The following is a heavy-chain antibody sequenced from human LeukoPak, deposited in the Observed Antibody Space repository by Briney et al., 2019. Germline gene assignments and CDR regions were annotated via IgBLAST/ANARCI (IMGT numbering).Heavy chain of an antibody. D-gene: IGHD6-13*01. V-gene: IGHV1-18*01. CDR2: ISAYNGST. CDR3: ARAVGGAAAGRGNWFDP. CDR1: GGTFSSYA. Sequence: GASVKVSCKASGGTFSSYAISWVRQAPGQGLEWMGWISAYNGSTNYAQKLQGRVTMTTDTSTSTAYMELRSLRSDDTAVYYCARAVGGAAAGRGNWFDPWGQGTLVTVSS. J-gene: IGHJ5*02.